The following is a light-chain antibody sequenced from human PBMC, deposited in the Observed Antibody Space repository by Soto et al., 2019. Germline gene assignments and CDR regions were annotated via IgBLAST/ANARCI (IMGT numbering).Light chain of an antibody. J-gene: IGKJ4*01. Sequence: DIQMTQSPSSLSSSVGDRVTVSCRASQNIGTYLNWYQQKSGKAPEVLISDASSLQSGVPSRLSGSGSGTDFTITISSLQPEDAATYYCQQSFNTPLSFGGGTKVEI. CDR1: QNIGTY. V-gene: IGKV1-39*01. CDR2: DAS. CDR3: QQSFNTPLS.